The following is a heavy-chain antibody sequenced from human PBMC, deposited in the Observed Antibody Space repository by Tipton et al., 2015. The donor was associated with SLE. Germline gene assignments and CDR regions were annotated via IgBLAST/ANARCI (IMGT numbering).Heavy chain of an antibody. CDR3: ARVEGGIPFYYYYYMDV. Sequence: TLSLTCTVSGGSISSYYWSWIRQPAGKGLEWIGRVYTSGSTNYNPSLKSRVTISVDTSKNQFSLKLSSVTAADTAVYYCARVEGGIPFYYYYYMDVWGKGTTVTASS. D-gene: IGHD3-16*01. J-gene: IGHJ6*03. V-gene: IGHV4-4*07. CDR2: VYTSGST. CDR1: GGSISSYY.